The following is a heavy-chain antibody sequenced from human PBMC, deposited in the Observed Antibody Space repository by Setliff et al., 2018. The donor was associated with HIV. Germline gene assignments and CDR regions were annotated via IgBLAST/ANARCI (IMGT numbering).Heavy chain of an antibody. CDR2: IYHSGST. V-gene: IGHV4-38-2*02. CDR3: ARTSIRSGWGRNNWFDP. Sequence: PSETLSLTCTVSGYSFTSGYYWGWIRQPPGKGLEWIGSIYHSGSTYYNPSLESRVTISIDTSKNQFSLRLSSVTAADTAVYFCARTSIRSGWGRNNWFDPWGQGTLVTVSS. J-gene: IGHJ5*02. D-gene: IGHD6-19*01. CDR1: GYSFTSGYY.